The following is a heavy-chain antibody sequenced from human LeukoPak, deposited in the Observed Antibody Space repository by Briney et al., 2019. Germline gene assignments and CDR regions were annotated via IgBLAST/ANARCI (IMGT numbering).Heavy chain of an antibody. D-gene: IGHD6-19*01. CDR1: GGSISSYY. CDR2: IYDSGST. Sequence: SETLSLTCTVSGGSISSYYWSWIRQPPGKGLEWIGYIYDSGSTNYNASLKRRVTIIVKTSKNQSSLQLSSLTAADTAVYYCARSCSSGWYFTDYCGERTPV. CDR3: ARSCSSGWYFTDY. J-gene: IGHJ4*02. V-gene: IGHV4-4*08.